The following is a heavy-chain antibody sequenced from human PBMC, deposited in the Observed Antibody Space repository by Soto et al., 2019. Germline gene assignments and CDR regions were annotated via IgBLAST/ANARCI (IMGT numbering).Heavy chain of an antibody. CDR1: GFTFSNYA. J-gene: IGHJ6*02. Sequence: QVQLVESGGGVVQPGRSVRLSCAVSGFTFSNYAMHWVRQAPGKGLEWVAVISFDGTIQYYADSVKGGLTISRDNSKYTLYLQMNSLRGEDTSAYYCARGVRKIRGWLSYGMDVWGQGTTVTVSS. CDR3: ARGVRKIRGWLSYGMDV. CDR2: ISFDGTIQ. V-gene: IGHV3-30*04. D-gene: IGHD6-19*01.